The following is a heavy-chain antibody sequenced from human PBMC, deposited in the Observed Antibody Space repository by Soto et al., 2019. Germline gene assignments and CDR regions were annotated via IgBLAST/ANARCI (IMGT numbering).Heavy chain of an antibody. CDR3: ARHDGSSWLTHPFDY. CDR1: GYSFTSYW. J-gene: IGHJ4*02. V-gene: IGHV5-51*01. Sequence: EVQLVQSGAEVKKPGESLKISCKGSGYSFTSYWIGWVRQMPGKGLEWMGIIYPGDSDTRYSPSFQGQVTISADKSISTAHLQWSSLKASDTAMYYCARHDGSSWLTHPFDYWGQGTLVTVSS. CDR2: IYPGDSDT. D-gene: IGHD6-13*01.